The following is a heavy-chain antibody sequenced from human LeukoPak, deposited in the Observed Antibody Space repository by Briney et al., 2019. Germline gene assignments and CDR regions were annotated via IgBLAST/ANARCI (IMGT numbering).Heavy chain of an antibody. CDR2: IKSKTDGGTT. Sequence: KAGGSLRLSCAASGLTFSNAWLSWVRQAPGKGLEWVGRIKSKTDGGTTDYAAPVQGRFTISRDDSKNTLYLQMDSLKTEDTAVYYCTRASGYDHLLDYWGQGTLVTVSS. J-gene: IGHJ4*02. V-gene: IGHV3-15*01. CDR3: TRASGYDHLLDY. CDR1: GLTFSNAW. D-gene: IGHD5-12*01.